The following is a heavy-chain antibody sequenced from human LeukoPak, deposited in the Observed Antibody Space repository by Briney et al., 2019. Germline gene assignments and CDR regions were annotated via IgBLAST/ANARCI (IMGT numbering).Heavy chain of an antibody. J-gene: IGHJ3*02. CDR2: ISWNSGSI. CDR3: AKALRRGAFDI. D-gene: IGHD4-17*01. V-gene: IGHV3-9*01. CDR1: GFTFDDYA. Sequence: PGGSLRLSCAASGFTFDDYAMHWVRQAPGKGLEWVSGISWNSGSIGYADSVKGRFTISRDNAKNSLYLQMSSLRAEDTALYYCAKALRRGAFDIWGQGTMVTVSS.